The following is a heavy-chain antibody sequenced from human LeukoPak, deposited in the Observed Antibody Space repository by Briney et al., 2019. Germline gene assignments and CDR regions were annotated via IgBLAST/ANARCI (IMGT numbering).Heavy chain of an antibody. CDR1: GGSISSYY. CDR2: IYYSGST. Sequence: PSETLSLTCTVSGGSISSYYWSWIRQPPGKGLEWIGYIYYSGSTNYNTSLKSRVTISVGTSKNQFSLKLSSVTAADTAVYYCARVVLGPYCTNGVCHQGNWFDPWGQGTLVTVSS. D-gene: IGHD2-8*01. CDR3: ARVVLGPYCTNGVCHQGNWFDP. V-gene: IGHV4-59*12. J-gene: IGHJ5*02.